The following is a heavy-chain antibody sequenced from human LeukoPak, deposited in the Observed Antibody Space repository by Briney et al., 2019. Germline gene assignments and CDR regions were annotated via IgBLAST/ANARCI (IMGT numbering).Heavy chain of an antibody. D-gene: IGHD1-26*01. CDR1: GYTFTSYY. Sequence: ASVKVSCKASGYTFTSYYMHWVRQAPGQGLEWMGIINPSGGSTSYAQKLQGRVTMTRDTSTSIVYMELRSLRSDDTAVYYCARGIDSGSPPLGTFEIWGQGTMVTVSS. J-gene: IGHJ3*02. V-gene: IGHV1-46*01. CDR2: INPSGGST. CDR3: ARGIDSGSPPLGTFEI.